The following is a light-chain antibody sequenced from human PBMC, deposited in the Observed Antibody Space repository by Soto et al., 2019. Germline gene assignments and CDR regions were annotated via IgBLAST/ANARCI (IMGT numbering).Light chain of an antibody. CDR1: QSVLYNSNNKNY. CDR3: KKYYVIPLT. J-gene: IGKJ4*01. Sequence: DIVMTQSPDSLAVSLGERATINCKSSQSVLYNSNNKNYLAWYQQKPGQPPKLLIYWASTRESGVPDRFSGSGSGTDFTLTISSLQAEDVAIYNCKKYYVIPLTFGGGTKVEIK. CDR2: WAS. V-gene: IGKV4-1*01.